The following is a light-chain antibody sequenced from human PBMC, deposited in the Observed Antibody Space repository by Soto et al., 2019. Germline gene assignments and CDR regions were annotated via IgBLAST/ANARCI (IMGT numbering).Light chain of an antibody. J-gene: IGKJ2*02. V-gene: IGKV1-39*01. CDR2: AAS. Sequence: DIQMTQSPSSLSASVGDRVTITCRANQSISNYLNWYQQKPGKAPKLLIYAASSLQSGVPSRFSGSGSGTDFTLTISSLQPEDFATYYCQQTYSTPPCTFGQGTKLEIK. CDR3: QQTYSTPPCT. CDR1: QSISNY.